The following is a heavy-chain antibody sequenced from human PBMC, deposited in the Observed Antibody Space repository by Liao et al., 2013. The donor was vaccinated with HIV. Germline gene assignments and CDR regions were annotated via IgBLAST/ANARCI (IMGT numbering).Heavy chain of an antibody. CDR1: GGSFSGYY. D-gene: IGHD3-16*01. CDR3: ARGHVGGGADAFDI. J-gene: IGHJ3*02. V-gene: IGHV4-34*01. Sequence: QVQLQQWGAGLLKPSETLSLTCAVYGGSFSGYYWSWIRLPPGKGLEWIGEINHSGSTNYNPSLKSRLTMSVDTSKNQFSLKLSSVTAADTAVYYCARGHVGGGADAFDIWGQGTMVTVSS. CDR2: INHSGST.